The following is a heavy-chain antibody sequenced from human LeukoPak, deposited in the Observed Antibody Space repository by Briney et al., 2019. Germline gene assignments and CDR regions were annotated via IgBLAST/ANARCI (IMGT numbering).Heavy chain of an antibody. CDR3: ARAWEQWLVSWFDP. D-gene: IGHD6-19*01. CDR1: GFTLRSYW. Sequence: GGSLRLSCAASGFTLRSYWMSWVRQAPGKGLEWVANIKQDGSDKYYVDSVKGRFTISRDNAKNSLYLQMNSLRAEDTAVYYCARAWEQWLVSWFDPWGQGTLVTVSS. V-gene: IGHV3-7*01. J-gene: IGHJ5*02. CDR2: IKQDGSDK.